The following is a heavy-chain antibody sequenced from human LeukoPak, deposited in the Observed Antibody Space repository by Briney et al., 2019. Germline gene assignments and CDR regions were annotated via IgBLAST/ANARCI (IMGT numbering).Heavy chain of an antibody. CDR3: ARGHYYDSSEHFDY. D-gene: IGHD3-22*01. CDR2: ISYDGSNK. Sequence: GGSLRLSCAASGFTFSSYAMHWVRQAPGKGLEWVAVISYDGSNKYYADSVKGRFTISRDNSKNTLYLQMNSLRAEDTAVYYCARGHYYDSSEHFDYWGQGTLVTVSS. J-gene: IGHJ4*02. CDR1: GFTFSSYA. V-gene: IGHV3-30-3*01.